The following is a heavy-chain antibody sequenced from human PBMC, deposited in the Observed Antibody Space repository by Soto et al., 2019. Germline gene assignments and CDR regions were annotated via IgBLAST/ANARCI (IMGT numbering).Heavy chain of an antibody. D-gene: IGHD3-3*01. CDR3: AREYRNYDFWSGYRP. J-gene: IGHJ5*02. V-gene: IGHV3-33*01. CDR1: GFTFSSYG. Sequence: LRLSCAASGFTFSSYGMHWVRQAPGKGLEWVAVIWYDGSNKYYADSVKGRFTISRDNSKNTLYLQMNSLRAEDTAVYYCAREYRNYDFWSGYRPWGQGTLVTVSS. CDR2: IWYDGSNK.